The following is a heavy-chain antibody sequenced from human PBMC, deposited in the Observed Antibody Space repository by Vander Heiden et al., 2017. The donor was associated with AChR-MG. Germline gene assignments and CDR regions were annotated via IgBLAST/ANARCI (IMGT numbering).Heavy chain of an antibody. D-gene: IGHD3-3*01. CDR2: IKQDGSGK. V-gene: IGHV3-7*01. J-gene: IGHJ6*02. Sequence: VQLVESGGGLVQPGGSLRPSCYAPGFPLSRYWVSWVRQAPGKGLEWVANIKQDGSGKYDVDSGKGGFTISRDNAKNSLYLQMNSLRAEDTAVYYCAGGGFWRGYGMDVWGQGTTVTVSS. CDR3: AGGGFWRGYGMDV. CDR1: GFPLSRYW.